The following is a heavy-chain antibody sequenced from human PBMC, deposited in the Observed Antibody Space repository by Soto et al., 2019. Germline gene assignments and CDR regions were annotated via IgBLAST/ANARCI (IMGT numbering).Heavy chain of an antibody. Sequence: QVQLVESGGGVVQPGRSLRLSCAASGFTFSSYGMHWVREATGKGLEWVAVIWYDGSNKYYADSVKGRFTISRDNSKNTLYLQMNSLRAEDTVVYYCASVIYDSFDNWGQGWLFTVSS. CDR3: ASVIYDSFDN. CDR2: IWYDGSNK. J-gene: IGHJ4*02. D-gene: IGHD3-10*01. V-gene: IGHV3-33*01. CDR1: GFTFSSYG.